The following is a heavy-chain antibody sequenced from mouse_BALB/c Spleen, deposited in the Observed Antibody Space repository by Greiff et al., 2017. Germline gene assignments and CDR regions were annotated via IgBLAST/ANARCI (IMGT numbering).Heavy chain of an antibody. CDR2: IDPETGGT. CDR1: GYTFTDYE. V-gene: IGHV1-15*01. J-gene: IGHJ2*01. CDR3: TRSTMITTYY. D-gene: IGHD2-4*01. Sequence: VQLQQSGAELVRPGASVTLSCKASGYTFTDYEMHWVKQTPVHGLEWIGAIDPETGGTAYNQKFKGKATLTADKSSSTAYMELRSLTSEDSAVYYCTRSTMITTYYWGQGTTLTVSS.